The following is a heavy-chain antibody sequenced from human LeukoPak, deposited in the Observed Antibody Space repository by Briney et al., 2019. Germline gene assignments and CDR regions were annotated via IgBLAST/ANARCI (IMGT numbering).Heavy chain of an antibody. V-gene: IGHV3-21*01. CDR2: IDPSSTYI. CDR1: GFTFRSYS. J-gene: IGHJ4*02. Sequence: GGSPRLSCAASGFTFRSYSMNWVRQAPGKGLEWVSAIDPSSTYIYYADSVKGRFTISRDNAENSLYLQMNSLRVEDTAVYYCARAPTVLVGYCSSSGCQADYWGQGTLVTVSS. CDR3: ARAPTVLVGYCSSSGCQADY. D-gene: IGHD2-2*01.